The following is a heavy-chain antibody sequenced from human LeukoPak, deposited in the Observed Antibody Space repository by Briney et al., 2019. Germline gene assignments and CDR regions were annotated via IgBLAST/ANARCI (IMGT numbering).Heavy chain of an antibody. J-gene: IGHJ6*04. CDR3: ARYGIKGCSTTNCYTSYFYYGMDV. CDR1: GYSFMDYC. CDR2: IFPHDSNT. D-gene: IGHD2-2*02. V-gene: IGHV5-51*01. Sequence: GESLKISCKGSGYSFMDYCIGGVREMPGKGPDWGGFIFPHDSNTKYRTSFQGQVNISVDKSISTAYVQWSRLKASDTAMYYCARYGIKGCSTTNCYTSYFYYGMDVWGKGTTVTVSS.